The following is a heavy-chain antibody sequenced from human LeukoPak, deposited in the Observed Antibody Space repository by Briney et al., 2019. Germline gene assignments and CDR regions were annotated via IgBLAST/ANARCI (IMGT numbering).Heavy chain of an antibody. V-gene: IGHV3-15*01. D-gene: IGHD2-2*01. CDR3: TAPYAGRFDY. CDR2: IKSKTDGGTT. Sequence: GGSLRLSCAASGFTFSDAWMSCVRQAPGKGLEWVGRIKSKTDGGTTDYAAPVKGRFTISRDDSKNTLYLQMNSLKTEDTAVYYCTAPYAGRFDYWGQGALVTVSS. J-gene: IGHJ4*02. CDR1: GFTFSDAW.